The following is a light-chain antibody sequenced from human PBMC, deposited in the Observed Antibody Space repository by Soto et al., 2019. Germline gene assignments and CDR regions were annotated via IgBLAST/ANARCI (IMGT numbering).Light chain of an antibody. V-gene: IGKV3-20*01. J-gene: IGKJ5*01. Sequence: EIVLTHSPGTLSLSPGERATLSCRASQIVSSSYLAWYQQKPGQAPRLLIYGASSRATGIPDRFSGSGSGTDFTLTISRLEPEDFAVYYCQQYGSSPPITFGQGTRLEIK. CDR2: GAS. CDR3: QQYGSSPPIT. CDR1: QIVSSSY.